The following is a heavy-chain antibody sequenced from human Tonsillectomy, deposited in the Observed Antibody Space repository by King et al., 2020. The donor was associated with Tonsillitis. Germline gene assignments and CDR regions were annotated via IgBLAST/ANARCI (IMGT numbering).Heavy chain of an antibody. V-gene: IGHV3-30-3*01. CDR1: RFTFSRYA. CDR3: ARDQSPGDSSGYLNH. CDR2: ISYDGSDK. Sequence: VQLVESGGGVVQPGRSLRLSCAASRFTFSRYAMHWVRQAPGKGLEWVAVISYDGSDKYYADSVKGRFTISRDNSKNSLYVQMHSLRPEDTAVYYCARDQSPGDSSGYLNHWGQGTLVTVSS. J-gene: IGHJ5*02. D-gene: IGHD3-22*01.